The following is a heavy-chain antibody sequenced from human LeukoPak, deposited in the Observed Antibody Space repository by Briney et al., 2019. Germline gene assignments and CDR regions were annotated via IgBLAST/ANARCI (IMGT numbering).Heavy chain of an antibody. D-gene: IGHD2-8*01. V-gene: IGHV3-48*04. CDR2: ISSSSSII. J-gene: IGHJ4*02. CDR1: GFTFSSYS. Sequence: GGSLRLSCAASGFTFSSYSMNWVRQAPGKGLEWISHISSSSSIIFYADSVGGRFTISRDNAKNSLYLQMNSLRAEDTAAYYCARVYLERLTAGYFDHWGQGTWVTVSP. CDR3: ARVYLERLTAGYFDH.